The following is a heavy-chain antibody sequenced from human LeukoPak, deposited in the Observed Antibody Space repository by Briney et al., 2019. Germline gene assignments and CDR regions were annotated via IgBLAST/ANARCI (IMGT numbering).Heavy chain of an antibody. CDR2: MYYSGST. D-gene: IGHD3/OR15-3a*01. CDR1: GGSISSYY. Sequence: PSETLSLTCTVSGGSISSYYWSWIRQPPGKGLEWIGHMYYSGSTNDNPSLKSRVTISVDTSKNQVSLKLSSVTAADTAVYYCARVDPGTYYYGMDVWGQGTTVTVSS. J-gene: IGHJ6*02. V-gene: IGHV4-59*01. CDR3: ARVDPGTYYYGMDV.